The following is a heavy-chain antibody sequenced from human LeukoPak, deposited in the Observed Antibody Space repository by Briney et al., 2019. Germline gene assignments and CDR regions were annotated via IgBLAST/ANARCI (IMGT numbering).Heavy chain of an antibody. Sequence: GSVTVSCKASGYTLTSYAMHWVRQAPGQRLEGMGWINAGNGNTKYSQKFQGRVTINRDTSASTAYMELSSLRSEDTAVYYRARARIAVAGTFDYWGQGTLVTVSS. J-gene: IGHJ4*02. V-gene: IGHV1-3*01. CDR3: ARARIAVAGTFDY. CDR2: INAGNGNT. D-gene: IGHD6-19*01. CDR1: GYTLTSYA.